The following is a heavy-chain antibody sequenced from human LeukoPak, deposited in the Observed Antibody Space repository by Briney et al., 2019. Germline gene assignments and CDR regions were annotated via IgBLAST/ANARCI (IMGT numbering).Heavy chain of an antibody. D-gene: IGHD4-11*01. CDR3: AKVTLAKSFDY. CDR1: GFTFSSYY. J-gene: IGHJ4*02. V-gene: IGHV3-66*02. CDR2: IYSGGST. Sequence: GGSLRLSCAASGFTFSSYYMSWVRQAPGKGLEWVSVIYSGGSTYYADSVKGRFTISRENSKNTLYLQMNSLRAEDTAVYYCAKVTLAKSFDYWGQGTLVTVSS.